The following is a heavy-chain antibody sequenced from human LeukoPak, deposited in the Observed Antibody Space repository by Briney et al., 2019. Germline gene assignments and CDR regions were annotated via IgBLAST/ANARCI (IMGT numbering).Heavy chain of an antibody. CDR2: IIPIFGTA. Sequence: SVKVSCKASGGTFSSYAISWVRQAPGQGLEWMGGIIPIFGTANYAQKFQGRVTITTDESTSTAYMELSSLRSEDTAVYYCARGLRFLEWSVYYYYYMDVWGKGTTVTVSS. CDR3: ARGLRFLEWSVYYYYYMDV. D-gene: IGHD3-3*01. V-gene: IGHV1-69*05. J-gene: IGHJ6*03. CDR1: GGTFSSYA.